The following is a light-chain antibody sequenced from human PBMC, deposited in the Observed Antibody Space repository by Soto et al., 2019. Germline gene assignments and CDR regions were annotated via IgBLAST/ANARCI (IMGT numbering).Light chain of an antibody. J-gene: IGKJ1*01. CDR3: MQALQTPAT. V-gene: IGKV2-28*01. CDR2: LGS. CDR1: QSLLHSNGYNY. Sequence: DIVMTQSPLSLPVTPGEPASISCRSSQSLLHSNGYNYLDWYLQKPGQSPQLLIYLGSNRASGVPDRFSGSGSGTAFTLTISRVEAEDVGLYYCMQALQTPATFGQGTKVEI.